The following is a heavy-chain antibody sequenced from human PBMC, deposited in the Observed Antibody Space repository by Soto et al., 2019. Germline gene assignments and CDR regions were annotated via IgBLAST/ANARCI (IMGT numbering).Heavy chain of an antibody. V-gene: IGHV4-31*03. Sequence: PSETLSLTCTVSGGSISSGGYYWSWIRQHPGKGLEWIGYIYYSGSTYYNPSLKSRVTISVDTSKNQSSLKLSSVTAADTAVYYCARDIVDCGGDCYYWFDPWGQGTLVTVSS. CDR2: IYYSGST. D-gene: IGHD2-21*02. J-gene: IGHJ5*02. CDR1: GGSISSGGYY. CDR3: ARDIVDCGGDCYYWFDP.